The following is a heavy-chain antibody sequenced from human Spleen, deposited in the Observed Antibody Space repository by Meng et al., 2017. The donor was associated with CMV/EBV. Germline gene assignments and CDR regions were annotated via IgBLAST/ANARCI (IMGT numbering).Heavy chain of an antibody. CDR3: ARERWEGEPNYGMDV. CDR2: ISSSSSYI. Sequence: GGSLRLSCAASGFTFSSYSMNWVRQAPGKGLEWVSSISSSSSYIYYADSVKGRFTISRDNAKNSLYLQMNSLRAEDTAVYYCARERWEGEPNYGMDVWGQGTTVTVSS. V-gene: IGHV3-21*01. J-gene: IGHJ6*02. D-gene: IGHD1-26*01. CDR1: GFTFSSYS.